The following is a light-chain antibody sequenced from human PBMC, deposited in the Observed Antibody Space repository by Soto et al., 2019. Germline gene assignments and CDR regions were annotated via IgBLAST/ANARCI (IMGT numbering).Light chain of an antibody. V-gene: IGKV1-39*01. CDR1: QSISRS. J-gene: IGKJ1*01. Sequence: DIQMTQSPSSLSASVGDRVTITCRASQSISRSLNWYQKRPGKAPKLLIYDASSLQSGVPSRFSGSGFRTDFTLTISGLQPEDFVTYYCQQSYSVPPTFGLGTKVEIK. CDR2: DAS. CDR3: QQSYSVPPT.